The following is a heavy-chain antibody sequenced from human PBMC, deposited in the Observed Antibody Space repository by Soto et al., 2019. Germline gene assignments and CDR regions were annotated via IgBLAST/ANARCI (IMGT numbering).Heavy chain of an antibody. D-gene: IGHD3-10*01. CDR2: IDGSGGTT. Sequence: EVQLLESGGGLIQPGGSLRLSCAVSGISFGSNAMSWVRQAPGKGLEWVSAIDGSGGTTEHAESVKGRFTISRDNAKNTLYLQMNSLRAEDTAVYYCAKKWYGSGNYYSKDLFEYWGQGTLVTVSS. CDR3: AKKWYGSGNYYSKDLFEY. V-gene: IGHV3-23*01. CDR1: GISFGSNA. J-gene: IGHJ4*02.